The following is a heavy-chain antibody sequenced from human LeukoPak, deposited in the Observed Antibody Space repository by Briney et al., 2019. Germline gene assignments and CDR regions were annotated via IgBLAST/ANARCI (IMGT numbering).Heavy chain of an antibody. CDR1: GNYW. V-gene: IGHV3-74*01. CDR2: INSDGSWT. Sequence: GGSLRLSCAASGNYWMHCVHQIPGKGLVWVSHINSDGSWTSYADSVKGRFTISKDNAKNTVYLQMNSLRAEDTAVYYCVSFYETYWGRGTLVTVSS. CDR3: VSFYETY. D-gene: IGHD2/OR15-2a*01. J-gene: IGHJ4*02.